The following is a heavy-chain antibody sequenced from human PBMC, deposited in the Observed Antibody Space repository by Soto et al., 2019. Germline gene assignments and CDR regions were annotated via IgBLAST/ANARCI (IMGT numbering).Heavy chain of an antibody. CDR3: ARVGTIRGYYYNYGMDV. CDR1: EFAFSSSS. D-gene: IGHD1-7*01. CDR2: ISSTSSTM. Sequence: PGGSLRLACAGSEFAFSSSSMNWVRQPPGKGLEWVSYISSTSSTMYYADSVKGRFTISRDNAKNSLYLQMNSLRDEDTAVYYCARVGTIRGYYYNYGMDVWGQGTTVTVSS. J-gene: IGHJ6*02. V-gene: IGHV3-48*02.